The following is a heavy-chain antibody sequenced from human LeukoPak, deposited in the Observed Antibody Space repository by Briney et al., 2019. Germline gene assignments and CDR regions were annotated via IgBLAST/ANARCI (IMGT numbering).Heavy chain of an antibody. D-gene: IGHD3-10*01. CDR1: GYTFTGYY. CDR2: INPNRGGT. V-gene: IGHV1-2*02. J-gene: IGHJ4*02. Sequence: GASVKVSGKASGYTFTGYYMHGVRQAPGQGLDGMGLINPNRGGTNYAQKVQGRVTMTRDTSISTDYMELSRLRSDDTAVYYCARSGGYTMVRGVSFDYWGQGTLVTVSS. CDR3: ARSGGYTMVRGVSFDY.